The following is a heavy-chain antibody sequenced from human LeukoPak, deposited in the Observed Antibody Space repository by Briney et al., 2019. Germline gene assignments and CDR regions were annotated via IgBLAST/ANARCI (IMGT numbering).Heavy chain of an antibody. J-gene: IGHJ4*02. D-gene: IGHD3-22*01. CDR3: AKNRDSSDYPRDFDY. Sequence: GGSLRLFCAASRFTFSSYGMHWVRQTPGKGLEWVAFIRHDGSYQQYADFVKGRFTVSRDNSKDTVYLQMNSLRTEDTAVYYCAKNRDSSDYPRDFDYWGQGTLVTVSS. CDR2: IRHDGSYQ. CDR1: RFTFSSYG. V-gene: IGHV3-30*02.